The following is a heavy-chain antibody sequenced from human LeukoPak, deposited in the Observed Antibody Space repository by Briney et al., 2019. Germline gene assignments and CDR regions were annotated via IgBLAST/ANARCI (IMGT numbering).Heavy chain of an antibody. V-gene: IGHV3-53*04. CDR1: GFTVSSNY. CDR2: IYSGGST. CDR3: ARGSYDSSSYYSRAFDI. J-gene: IGHJ3*02. Sequence: GGSLRLSCAASGFTVSSNYMSWVRQAPGEGLEWVSVIYSGGSTYYADSVKGRFTISRHNSKNTLYLQMNSLRAEDTAVYYCARGSYDSSSYYSRAFDIWGQGTMVTVSS. D-gene: IGHD3-22*01.